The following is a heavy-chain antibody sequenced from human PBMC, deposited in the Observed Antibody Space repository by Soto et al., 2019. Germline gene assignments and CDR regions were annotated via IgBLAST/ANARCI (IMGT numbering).Heavy chain of an antibody. V-gene: IGHV1-69*06. D-gene: IGHD5-18*01. CDR2: IIGVFPTT. CDR3: ATVGPPLSGAFTYGYEGPFDY. Sequence: QVQLVQSGAEVKKPGSSVKVSCKTSGGSQATIWVRQAPGHGPEWLGGIIGVFPTTNKAEKFEGRVTITADKSTGTAYMELSSLTSVDTAVYYCATVGPPLSGAFTYGYEGPFDYWGQGILVIVSS. CDR1: GGSQA. J-gene: IGHJ4*02.